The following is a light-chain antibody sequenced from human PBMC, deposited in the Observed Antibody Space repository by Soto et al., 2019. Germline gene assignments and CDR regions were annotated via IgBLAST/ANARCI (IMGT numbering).Light chain of an antibody. CDR3: QQFGSSQYT. V-gene: IGKV3-20*01. CDR1: QSVSSSS. Sequence: EIVLTQSPGTLSLSPGERATLSCRASQSVSSSSFAWYQQKPGQAPRLLINGASIRATGIPDRFSGTGSGTDFTLIISRLEPEDFAVYYCQQFGSSQYTFGQGTKLEIK. CDR2: GAS. J-gene: IGKJ2*01.